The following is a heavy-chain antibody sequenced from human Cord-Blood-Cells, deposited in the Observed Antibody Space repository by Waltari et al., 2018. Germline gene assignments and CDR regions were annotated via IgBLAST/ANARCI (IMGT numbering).Heavy chain of an antibody. CDR3: ARGRVQQLRDYYGMDV. D-gene: IGHD6-13*01. CDR2: INAGNGNT. Sequence: QVQLVQSGAEVKKPGASVKVSCKASGYTFTSYAMHWVRQAPGQRLEWMGWINAGNGNTKYSQKFQGRVTITRDTSASTAYMELSSLRSEDTAVYYCARGRVQQLRDYYGMDVWGQGTTVTVSS. CDR1: GYTFTSYA. V-gene: IGHV1-3*01. J-gene: IGHJ6*02.